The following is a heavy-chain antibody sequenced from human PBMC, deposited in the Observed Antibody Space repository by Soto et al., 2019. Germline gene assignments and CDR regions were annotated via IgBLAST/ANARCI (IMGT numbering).Heavy chain of an antibody. CDR1: VFTFTDYS. J-gene: IGHJ4*02. D-gene: IGHD4-17*01. CDR3: ARQDYGGNSNFDY. V-gene: IGHV3-21*01. Sequence: PGGSLRLSCAASVFTFTDYSLNWVRQAPGKGLDWVASISSSSTFIYFADSLKGRFTISSDNSKNTLYLQMNSLRADDTAIYYCARQDYGGNSNFDYWGQGTPVTVSS. CDR2: ISSSSTFI.